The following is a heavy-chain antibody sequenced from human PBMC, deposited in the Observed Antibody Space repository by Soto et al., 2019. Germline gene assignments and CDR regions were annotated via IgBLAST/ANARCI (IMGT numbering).Heavy chain of an antibody. Sequence: GASVKVSCKASGGTFSSYTISWVRQAPGQGLEWMGRIIPILGIANYAQKFQGRVTITADKSTSTAYMELSSLGSEDTAVYYCARGYRSSTSCYPGAFDIWGQGTMGTGSS. CDR2: IIPILGIA. D-gene: IGHD2-2*01. J-gene: IGHJ3*02. CDR1: GGTFSSYT. V-gene: IGHV1-69*02. CDR3: ARGYRSSTSCYPGAFDI.